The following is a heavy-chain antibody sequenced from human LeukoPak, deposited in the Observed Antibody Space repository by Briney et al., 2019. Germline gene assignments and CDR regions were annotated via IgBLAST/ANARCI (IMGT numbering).Heavy chain of an antibody. CDR2: ISSSSSYI. D-gene: IGHD5-18*01. CDR3: ASYPDTAMVEYYFDY. J-gene: IGHJ4*02. CDR1: GFIFSSYA. V-gene: IGHV3-21*01. Sequence: GGSLRLSCAASGFIFSSYAMTWVRQAPGKGLEWVSSISSSSSYIYYADSVKGRFTISRDNAKNSPYLQMNSLRAEDTAVYYCASYPDTAMVEYYFDYWGQGTLVTVSS.